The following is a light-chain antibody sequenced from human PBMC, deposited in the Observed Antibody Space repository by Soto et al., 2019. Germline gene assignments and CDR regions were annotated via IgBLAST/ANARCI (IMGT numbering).Light chain of an antibody. CDR1: QGISTF. Sequence: DIQLTQSPSFLSASVGDIVTITFRASQGISTFLALYQQKPGKAPKLLIYAASILQSGVPSRFRGSGSGTDFTLTISRLQPEDFATYFCQQLNSYPLTFGGGTKVDTK. J-gene: IGKJ4*01. CDR2: AAS. CDR3: QQLNSYPLT. V-gene: IGKV1-9*01.